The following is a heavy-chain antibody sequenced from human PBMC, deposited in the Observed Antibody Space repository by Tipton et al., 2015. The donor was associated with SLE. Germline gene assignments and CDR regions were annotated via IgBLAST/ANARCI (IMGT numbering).Heavy chain of an antibody. CDR2: ISWNSGII. Sequence: SLRLSCAASGFTFDDYAMHWVRQAPGKGLEWVSRISWNSGIIDYADSVKGRFTISRDNAKNSLYLQMNNLRTDDTATYYCARDLGGCGDTKCSYYFDSWGQGTVVTVSS. V-gene: IGHV3-9*01. CDR3: ARDLGGCGDTKCSYYFDS. J-gene: IGHJ4*02. D-gene: IGHD2-21*01. CDR1: GFTFDDYA.